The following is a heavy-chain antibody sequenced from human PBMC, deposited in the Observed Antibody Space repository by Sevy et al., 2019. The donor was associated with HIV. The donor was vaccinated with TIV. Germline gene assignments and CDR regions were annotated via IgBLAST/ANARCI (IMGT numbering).Heavy chain of an antibody. Sequence: ASVKVSCKASGYTFSGYYMHWVRQAPGQGLEWMGWIKPNSGGTNYAQKFWDRVTVTRDTSISTAYMELSRLRSDDTAVYYCASLPGIAVAGSYYYYTMDVWGQGTTVTVSS. J-gene: IGHJ6*02. V-gene: IGHV1-2*02. CDR1: GYTFSGYY. CDR3: ASLPGIAVAGSYYYYTMDV. CDR2: IKPNSGGT. D-gene: IGHD6-19*01.